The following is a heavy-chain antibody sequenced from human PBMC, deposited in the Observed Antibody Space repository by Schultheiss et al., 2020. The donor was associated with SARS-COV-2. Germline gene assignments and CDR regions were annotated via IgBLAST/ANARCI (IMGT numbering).Heavy chain of an antibody. D-gene: IGHD5-24*01. Sequence: GGSLRLSCAASGFTFSSYDMHWVRQATGKGLEWVSAIGTAGDTYYPGSVKGRFTISRENAKNSLYLQMNSLRAGDTAVYYCARDQRDGYNFGFDYWGQGTLVTVSS. V-gene: IGHV3-13*01. CDR1: GFTFSSYD. CDR3: ARDQRDGYNFGFDY. J-gene: IGHJ4*02. CDR2: IGTAGDT.